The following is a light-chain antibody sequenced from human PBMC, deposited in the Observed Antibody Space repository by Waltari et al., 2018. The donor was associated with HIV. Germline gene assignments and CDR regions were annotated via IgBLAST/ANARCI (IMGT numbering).Light chain of an antibody. Sequence: VALTQSPDSVALSPGDSVTLSCRANETIVSKYLGWFQQRPGQAPRPHLYGATIRAAGTPNRFSGGTFGTNFTLTINKLQEDDFAVYFCHRYGLSPWTFGQGTRLE. CDR1: ETIVSKY. J-gene: IGKJ1*01. CDR2: GAT. V-gene: IGKV3-20*01. CDR3: HRYGLSPWT.